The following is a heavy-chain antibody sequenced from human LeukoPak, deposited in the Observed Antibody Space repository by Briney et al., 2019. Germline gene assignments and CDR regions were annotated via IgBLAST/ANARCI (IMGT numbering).Heavy chain of an antibody. CDR2: INHSGST. J-gene: IGHJ6*03. V-gene: IGHV4-34*01. Sequence: SETLSLTCTVSGGSISNYYWNWIRQPPGKGLEWIGEINHSGSTNYNPSLKSRVTISVDTSKNQFSLKLSSVTAADTAVYYCARNYYYVDVWGKGTTVTISS. CDR3: ARNYYYVDV. CDR1: GGSISNYY.